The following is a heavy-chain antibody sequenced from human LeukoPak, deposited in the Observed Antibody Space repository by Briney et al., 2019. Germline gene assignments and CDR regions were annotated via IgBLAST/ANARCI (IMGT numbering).Heavy chain of an antibody. Sequence: GGSLRLSCAASGFTFSSYSMNWVRQAPGKGLEWVSSISSSSSYIYYADSVKGRFTISRDNAKNSLYLQMNSRRAEDTAVYYCAREARGSGYYLGNDAFDIWGQGTMVTVSS. CDR2: ISSSSSYI. J-gene: IGHJ3*02. V-gene: IGHV3-21*01. CDR3: AREARGSGYYLGNDAFDI. CDR1: GFTFSSYS. D-gene: IGHD3-22*01.